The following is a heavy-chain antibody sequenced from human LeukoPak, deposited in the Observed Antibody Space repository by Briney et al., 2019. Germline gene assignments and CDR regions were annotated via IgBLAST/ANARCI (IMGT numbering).Heavy chain of an antibody. CDR2: FDPEDGET. J-gene: IGHJ3*02. CDR3: ATTMVTGGAFDI. V-gene: IGHV1-24*01. D-gene: IGHD5-18*01. CDR1: GYTFTSYA. Sequence: ASVKVSCKASGYTFTSYAMHWVRQAPGKGLEWMGGFDPEDGETIYAQKFQGRVTMTEDTSTDTAYMELSSLRSEDTAVYYCATTMVTGGAFDIWGQGTMVTVSS.